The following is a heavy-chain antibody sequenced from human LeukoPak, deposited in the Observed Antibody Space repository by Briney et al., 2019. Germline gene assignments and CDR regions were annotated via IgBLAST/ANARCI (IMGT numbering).Heavy chain of an antibody. D-gene: IGHD2-2*01. CDR1: GDSIRGFY. J-gene: IGHJ3*02. CDR3: ARHRSDIVVVPAAICAFDI. V-gene: IGHV4-4*07. CDR2: IYSTGYT. Sequence: SETLSLTCTASGDSIRGFYWSWIRQPAGKGLEWIGRIYSTGYTYYSPSLKSRAILSVDTSKNQFSLKLTSVTAADTAVYYCARHRSDIVVVPAAICAFDIWGQGTMVTVSS.